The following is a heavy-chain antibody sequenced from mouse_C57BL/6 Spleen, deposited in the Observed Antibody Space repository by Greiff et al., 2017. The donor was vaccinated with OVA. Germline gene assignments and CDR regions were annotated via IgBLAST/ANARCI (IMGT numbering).Heavy chain of an antibody. D-gene: IGHD2-3*01. Sequence: QVQLKQPGAELVKPGASVKLSCKASGYTFTSYWMHWVKQRPGQGLEWIGMIHPNSGSTNYNEKFKSKATLTVDKSSSTAYMQLSSLTSEDSAVYYCARGGYYENYFDYWGQGTTLTVSS. CDR3: ARGGYYENYFDY. J-gene: IGHJ2*01. V-gene: IGHV1-64*01. CDR1: GYTFTSYW. CDR2: IHPNSGST.